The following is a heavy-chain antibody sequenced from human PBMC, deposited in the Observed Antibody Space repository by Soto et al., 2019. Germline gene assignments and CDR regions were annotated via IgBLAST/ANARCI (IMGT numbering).Heavy chain of an antibody. Sequence: GESLKISCRGSGYSFTSYWIGWVRQMPGKGLEWMGIIYPGDSDARYSPSFQGQVTISADKSITTAYLQWSSLKASDTAMYYCARRRYCSGGSCHSAAFDIWGQGTMVTVSS. CDR3: ARRRYCSGGSCHSAAFDI. J-gene: IGHJ3*02. CDR2: IYPGDSDA. D-gene: IGHD2-15*01. CDR1: GYSFTSYW. V-gene: IGHV5-51*01.